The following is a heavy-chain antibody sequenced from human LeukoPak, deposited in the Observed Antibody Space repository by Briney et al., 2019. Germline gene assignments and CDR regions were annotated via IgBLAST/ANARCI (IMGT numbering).Heavy chain of an antibody. D-gene: IGHD3-10*01. CDR2: IYYSGST. CDR3: ARGGSGSYYTLYYGMDV. Sequence: KPSETLSLTCTVSGGSISSYYWSWIRQPPGKGLEWIGYIYYSGSTNYNPSLKSRVTISVDTSKNQFSLKLSSVTAADTAVYYCARGGSGSYYTLYYGMDVWGQGTTVTVSS. V-gene: IGHV4-59*01. CDR1: GGSISSYY. J-gene: IGHJ6*02.